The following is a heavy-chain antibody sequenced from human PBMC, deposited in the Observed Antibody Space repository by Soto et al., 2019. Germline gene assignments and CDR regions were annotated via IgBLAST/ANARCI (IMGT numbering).Heavy chain of an antibody. V-gene: IGHV3-33*01. Sequence: QVQLVESGGGVVQPGRSLRLSCAASGFTFSSYGMHWVRQAPGKGLEWVAVIWYDGSKKYYADSVKGRFTISRDNSKNTLYLQMNSLRAEDTAVYYCARDENSSGWTFDYWGQGTLVTVSS. J-gene: IGHJ4*02. CDR1: GFTFSSYG. CDR3: ARDENSSGWTFDY. D-gene: IGHD6-19*01. CDR2: IWYDGSKK.